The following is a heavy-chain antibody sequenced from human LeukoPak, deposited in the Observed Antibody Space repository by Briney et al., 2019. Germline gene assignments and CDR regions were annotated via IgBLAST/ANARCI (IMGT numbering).Heavy chain of an antibody. J-gene: IGHJ4*02. CDR1: GNTFAGYY. Sequence: AAVRVSCKASGNTFAGYYVHWVGQAPGQGLEWMGWINTHSGATNYAQHFQGRVIMTTDTSVTTAYMDLDGLKSDDAAVYFCARGPIGGLRKGFDIWGQGTLVTVSS. CDR3: ARGPIGGLRKGFDI. CDR2: INTHSGAT. V-gene: IGHV1-2*02. D-gene: IGHD1-26*01.